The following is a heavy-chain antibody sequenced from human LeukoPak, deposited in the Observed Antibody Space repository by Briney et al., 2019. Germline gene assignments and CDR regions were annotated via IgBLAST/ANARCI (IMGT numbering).Heavy chain of an antibody. CDR1: GFTFSSYA. CDR2: ISYDGSNK. V-gene: IGHV3-30-3*01. Sequence: GGSLRLSCAASGFTFSSYAMHWVRQAPGKGLEWVAVISYDGSNKYYADSVKGRFTISRDNSKNTLYLQMNSLRAEDTAVYYCARGAAPQLSWGQGTLVTVSS. CDR3: ARGAAPQLS. J-gene: IGHJ4*02. D-gene: IGHD1-1*01.